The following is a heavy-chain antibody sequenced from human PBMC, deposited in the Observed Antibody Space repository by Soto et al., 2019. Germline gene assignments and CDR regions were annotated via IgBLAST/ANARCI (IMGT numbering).Heavy chain of an antibody. D-gene: IGHD3-22*01. CDR1: GFTFNKYA. J-gene: IGHJ5*02. CDR2: ISGSGSIT. CDR3: ANSTPRTYYYDSRALGPFDP. V-gene: IGHV3-23*01. Sequence: GGSLRLSCAASGFTFNKYAMSWVRQAPGKGLEWVSGISGSGSITYYADSVKGRFTISRDNSKNTLYLQMNSLTAEDTAVYYCANSTPRTYYYDSRALGPFDPWGQGTLVTVSS.